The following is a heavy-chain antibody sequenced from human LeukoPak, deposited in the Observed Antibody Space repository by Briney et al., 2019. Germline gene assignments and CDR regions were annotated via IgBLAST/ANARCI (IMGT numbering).Heavy chain of an antibody. CDR1: GFPFNTYV. CDR2: INGGGSNT. Sequence: GGSLRLSCAASGFPFNTYVMSWVCQAPGKGLEWVSAINGGGSNTYYADSVKGRFTISRDNSKNTLYFQMNTLRAEDTAVYYCVRELAGGIFDYWGQGILVTVSS. CDR3: VRELAGGIFDY. V-gene: IGHV3-23*01. D-gene: IGHD1-26*01. J-gene: IGHJ4*02.